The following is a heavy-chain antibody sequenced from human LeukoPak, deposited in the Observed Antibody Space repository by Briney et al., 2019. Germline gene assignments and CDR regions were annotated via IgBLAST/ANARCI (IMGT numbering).Heavy chain of an antibody. CDR1: GGSFSGYY. CDR3: ARGRGGNSGDY. D-gene: IGHD4-23*01. J-gene: IGHJ4*02. V-gene: IGHV4-34*01. Sequence: SETLSLTCAFYGGSFSGYYWTWIRQPPGKGLEWSGEINHSGSTNFHPSLKSRVTISLDTSNNQSSLTLSSLAAADTAVYYCARGRGGNSGDYWGQGTLVAVSS. CDR2: INHSGST.